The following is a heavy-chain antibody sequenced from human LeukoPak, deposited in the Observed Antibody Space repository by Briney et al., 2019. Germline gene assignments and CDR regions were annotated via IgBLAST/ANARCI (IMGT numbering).Heavy chain of an antibody. Sequence: ASVKVSCKASGYTFTGYYKHWVRPARGKGREWVGWINPNSGGTNYAQKFQGRVTMTRDTSISTAYMELSRLRSDDTAVYYCASRASSVTTRGWYFDLWGRGTLVTVSS. CDR3: ASRASSVTTRGWYFDL. CDR1: GYTFTGYY. CDR2: INPNSGGT. V-gene: IGHV1-2*02. D-gene: IGHD4-17*01. J-gene: IGHJ2*01.